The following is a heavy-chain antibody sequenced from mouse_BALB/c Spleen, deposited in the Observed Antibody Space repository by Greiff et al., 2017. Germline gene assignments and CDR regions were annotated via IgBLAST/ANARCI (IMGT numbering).Heavy chain of an antibody. Sequence: VQLVESGPGLVAPSQSLSITCTVSGFSLTSYGVHWVRQPPGKGLEWLGVIWAGGSTNYNSALMSRLSISKDNSKSQVFLKMNSLQTDDTAMYYCARDPFYGNYPAWFAYWGQGTLVTVSA. J-gene: IGHJ3*01. V-gene: IGHV2-9*02. CDR1: GFSLTSYG. CDR3: ARDPFYGNYPAWFAY. CDR2: IWAGGST. D-gene: IGHD2-1*01.